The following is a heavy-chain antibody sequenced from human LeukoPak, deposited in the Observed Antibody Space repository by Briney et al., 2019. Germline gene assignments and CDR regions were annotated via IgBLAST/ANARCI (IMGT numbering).Heavy chain of an antibody. CDR2: VSSDGDST. CDR1: GFTFRRYA. Sequence: PGGSLILSCAISGFTFRRYAMYWVRQAPGKGLEFVSAVSSDGDSTYYADSVKGRFTISRDNSKNTLFLQMGSLRPEDMAVYFCTRNCYDNMGPFAAFDIWGQGTMVTVAS. D-gene: IGHD2-2*01. V-gene: IGHV3-64*02. CDR3: TRNCYDNMGPFAAFDI. J-gene: IGHJ3*02.